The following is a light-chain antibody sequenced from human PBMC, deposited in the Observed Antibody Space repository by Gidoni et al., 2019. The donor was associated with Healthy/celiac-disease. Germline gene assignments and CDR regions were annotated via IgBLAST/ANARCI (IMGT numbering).Light chain of an antibody. CDR3: QQYDNIPIT. J-gene: IGKJ5*01. Sequence: IQMTQSPSSLSASVGDRVTITCQASQDISNYLNWYQQKPGKAPKLLIYDASNLETGVPSRLSGSGSGTDFTSTISSLQPEDIATYYCQQYDNIPITFGQGTRLEIK. V-gene: IGKV1-33*01. CDR2: DAS. CDR1: QDISNY.